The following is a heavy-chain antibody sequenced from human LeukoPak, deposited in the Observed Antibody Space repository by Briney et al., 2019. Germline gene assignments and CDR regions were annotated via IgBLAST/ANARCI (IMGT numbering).Heavy chain of an antibody. D-gene: IGHD1-26*01. V-gene: IGHV4-59*08. CDR2: ISYSGSA. CDR3: ARHSAAPPHYFDY. CDR1: GGSISPYY. Sequence: SETLSLTCTVSGGSISPYYWTWIRQPPGKQLEWMAFISYSGSAHYNPSLTSRVTISVDTSKNQLSLKLTSVTAADTAVYYCARHSAAPPHYFDYWGQGTLVTVSS. J-gene: IGHJ4*02.